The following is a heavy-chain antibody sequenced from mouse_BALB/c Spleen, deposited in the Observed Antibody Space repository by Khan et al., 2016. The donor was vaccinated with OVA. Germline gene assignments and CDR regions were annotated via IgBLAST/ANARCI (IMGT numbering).Heavy chain of an antibody. CDR2: IWSGGST. Sequence: GPGLVQLEKSLSINCTVSGFSLNSYGVHWVRQSPGKGLEWLGVIWSGGSTYYNAAFISRLSISKDNSKSQVFFKMNSLQANDTAIYYCARIFIGTTDYAMDYWGQGTSVTVSS. D-gene: IGHD2-14*01. CDR1: GFSLNSYG. J-gene: IGHJ4*01. CDR3: ARIFIGTTDYAMDY. V-gene: IGHV2-2*02.